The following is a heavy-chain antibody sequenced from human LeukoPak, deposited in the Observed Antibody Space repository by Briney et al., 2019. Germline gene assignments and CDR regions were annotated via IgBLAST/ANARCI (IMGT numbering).Heavy chain of an antibody. CDR1: GFTFSTYW. Sequence: GSLRLSCAASGFTFSTYWMSWVRPAPGKGLEWVANIKQDGSEKYYVDSVKGRFTISRDNAKNSLGLEMNSLRAEDTAVYFCARVDTDVGGIDYWGQGTLVTVSS. V-gene: IGHV3-7*05. CDR2: IKQDGSEK. D-gene: IGHD5-18*01. CDR3: ARVDTDVGGIDY. J-gene: IGHJ4*02.